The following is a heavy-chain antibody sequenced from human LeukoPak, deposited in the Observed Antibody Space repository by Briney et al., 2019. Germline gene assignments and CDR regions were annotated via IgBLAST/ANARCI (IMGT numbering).Heavy chain of an antibody. CDR2: MYYSGST. D-gene: IGHD2-2*01. V-gene: IGHV4-39*01. CDR3: ARVCSSTSCFLDH. CDR1: GGSISSSSYF. Sequence: SETLSLTCTDSGGSISSSSYFWGWIRQPPGKGLEWIGTMYYSGSTYYNPSLKSRVTISVDTSKNQFSLKLSSVTAADTAVYYCARVCSSTSCFLDHWGQGTLVTVSS. J-gene: IGHJ4*02.